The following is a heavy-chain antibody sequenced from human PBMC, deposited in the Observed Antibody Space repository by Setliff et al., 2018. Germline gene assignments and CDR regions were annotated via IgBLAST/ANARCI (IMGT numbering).Heavy chain of an antibody. Sequence: GGSLRLSCAASGFTFSSYWMSWVRQAPGKGLEWVANIKQDGSEKYYVDSVKGRFTMSRDNAKNSRYLQMNSLRAEDKAVYYCARDMMGGGFFGVVNPIDYWGQGTLVTVSS. CDR1: GFTFSSYW. J-gene: IGHJ4*02. D-gene: IGHD3-3*01. CDR3: ARDMMGGGFFGVVNPIDY. CDR2: IKQDGSEK. V-gene: IGHV3-7*01.